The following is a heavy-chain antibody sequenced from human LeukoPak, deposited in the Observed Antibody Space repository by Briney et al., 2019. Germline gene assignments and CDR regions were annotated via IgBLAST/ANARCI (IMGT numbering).Heavy chain of an antibody. J-gene: IGHJ3*02. CDR3: ARDRTSLGYCSGGSCRYDAFDI. CDR2: IIPIFGTT. D-gene: IGHD2-15*01. Sequence: SVKVSCKASGGTFSIYAISWVRHAPGQGLEWMGWIIPIFGTTNYAQNFKGRVTITTDTSTSTAYMEQSSLRSEETAVYYCARDRTSLGYCSGGSCRYDAFDIWGQGTMVTVSS. CDR1: GGTFSIYA. V-gene: IGHV1-69*05.